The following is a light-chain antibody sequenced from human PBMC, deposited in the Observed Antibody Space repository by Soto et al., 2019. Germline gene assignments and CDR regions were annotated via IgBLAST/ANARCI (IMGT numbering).Light chain of an antibody. CDR2: AAS. Sequence: DIQMTQSPSTLSASVGDRVTITCRASHSISNFLNWYQQRQGQVPKLLIYAASTLHTGVPSRFSGSGSGTDFTLTITSLQPEDFTTYYCQQSHSTPPTFGQGTKVDIK. CDR1: HSISNF. J-gene: IGKJ1*01. V-gene: IGKV1-39*01. CDR3: QQSHSTPPT.